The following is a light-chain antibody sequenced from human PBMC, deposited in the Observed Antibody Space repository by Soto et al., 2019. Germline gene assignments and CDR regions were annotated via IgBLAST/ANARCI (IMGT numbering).Light chain of an antibody. CDR2: DAS. CDR3: QQYNSYSET. J-gene: IGKJ1*01. V-gene: IGKV3-20*01. Sequence: EIVLTQSPGTLSLSPGERATLSCRASQSVSNSYLAWYQQKPGQAPRLLIYDASNRATGIPARFSGSGSGTDFTLTISSLQPDDFATYYCQQYNSYSETFGQGTKVDIK. CDR1: QSVSNSY.